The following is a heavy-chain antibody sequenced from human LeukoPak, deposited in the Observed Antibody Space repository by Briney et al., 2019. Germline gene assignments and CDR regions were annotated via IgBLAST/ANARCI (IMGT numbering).Heavy chain of an antibody. CDR1: GYSFTSYW. D-gene: IGHD2-15*01. J-gene: IGHJ4*02. CDR3: ARPSLWSGGSAPAYFDY. CDR2: IYPGDSDT. Sequence: GESLKISCKGSGYSFTSYWIGWVRQMPGKGLEWMGIIYPGDSDTRYSPSFQGQVTISADKSISTAYLQWSSLKASDTAMYYCARPSLWSGGSAPAYFDYWAREPWSPSPQ. V-gene: IGHV5-51*01.